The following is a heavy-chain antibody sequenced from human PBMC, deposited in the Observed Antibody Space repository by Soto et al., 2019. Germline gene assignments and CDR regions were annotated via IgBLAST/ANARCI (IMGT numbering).Heavy chain of an antibody. CDR3: ARSPPGGSYYYGMDV. CDR1: GYSFTDHY. V-gene: IGHV1-2*04. D-gene: IGHD1-26*01. J-gene: IGHJ6*02. CDR2: INPNSGGT. Sequence: GASVKVSCKASGYSFTDHYMHWVRQAPGQGLEWMGWINPNSGGTNYAQKFQGWVTMTRDTSISTAYMELSRLRSDDTAVYYCARSPPGGSYYYGMDVWGQGTTVTVSS.